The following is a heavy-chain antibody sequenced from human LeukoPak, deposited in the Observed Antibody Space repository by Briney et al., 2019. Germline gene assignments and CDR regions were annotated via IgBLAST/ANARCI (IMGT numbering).Heavy chain of an antibody. V-gene: IGHV1-2*02. CDR3: AREAVGATPPTGFDP. CDR1: GYTFTGYY. J-gene: IGHJ5*02. D-gene: IGHD1-26*01. CDR2: INPNSGGT. Sequence: PMASVKVSCKASGYTFTGYYMHWVRQAPGQGLEWMGWINPNSGGTNYAQKFQGRVIMTRDTSISTAYMELSRLRSDDTAVYYCAREAVGATPPTGFDPWGRGTLVTVSS.